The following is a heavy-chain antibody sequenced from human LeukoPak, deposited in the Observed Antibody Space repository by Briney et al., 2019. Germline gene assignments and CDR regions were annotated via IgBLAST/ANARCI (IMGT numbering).Heavy chain of an antibody. D-gene: IGHD2-15*01. CDR3: ARGAGRVYCSGGSCLYY. Sequence: ASVKVSCKASGYTSTSYDINWVRQATGQGLEWMGWMNPNSGNTGYAQKFQGRVTMTRNTSISTAYMELSSLRSEDTAVYYCARGAGRVYCSGGSCLYYWGQGTLVTVSS. CDR2: MNPNSGNT. J-gene: IGHJ4*02. CDR1: GYTSTSYD. V-gene: IGHV1-8*01.